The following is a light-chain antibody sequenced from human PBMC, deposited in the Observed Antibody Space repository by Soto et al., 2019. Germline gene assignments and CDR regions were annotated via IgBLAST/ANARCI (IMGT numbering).Light chain of an antibody. V-gene: IGLV1-51*01. J-gene: IGLJ2*01. CDR1: SSNIGNRD. CDR2: DNN. Sequence: QSVLTQPPSVSPAPGQRVTISCSGSSSNIGNRDVSWYQHLPGTAPKLLIYDNNNRPSGIPDRFSGSKSGTSATLGITGLQTGDEADYYCEAWDSSLRARLFGGGTKLTVL. CDR3: EAWDSSLRARL.